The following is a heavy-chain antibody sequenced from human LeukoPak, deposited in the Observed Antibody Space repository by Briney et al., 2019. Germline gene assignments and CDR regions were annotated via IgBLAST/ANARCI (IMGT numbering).Heavy chain of an antibody. V-gene: IGHV3-11*04. D-gene: IGHD3-16*01. CDR1: GLTLSNYY. J-gene: IGHJ4*02. CDR3: ASDVSNKGYDY. CDR2: ISNIGSTT. Sequence: GGSLRLSCAASGLTLSNYYMSWLRQAPGKGLEWVSYISNIGSTTHHADSVKGRFAISRDNAKNSLYLQMTSLRAQDTAVYYCASDVSNKGYDYWGQGNLVTVSS.